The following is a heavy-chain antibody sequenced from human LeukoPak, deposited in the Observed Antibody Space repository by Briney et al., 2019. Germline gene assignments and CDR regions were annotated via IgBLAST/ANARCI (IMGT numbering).Heavy chain of an antibody. CDR2: INPDNSGR. CDR1: GYSVTAYP. CDR3: ARVGYCNYPRCPEEY. Sequence: ASVTVSCTAFGYSVTAYPIHWVRQAPGQGLEWMGWINPDNSGRNYAQKFQGRVTMTTDTSINTVFMELTSLRSDDTALYFCARVGYCNYPRCPEEYWGQGALVTVSS. V-gene: IGHV1-2*02. D-gene: IGHD2-15*01. J-gene: IGHJ4*02.